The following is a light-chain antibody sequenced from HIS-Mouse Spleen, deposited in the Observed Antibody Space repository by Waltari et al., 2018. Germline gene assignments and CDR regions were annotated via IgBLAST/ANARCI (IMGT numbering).Light chain of an antibody. CDR1: AFPKKY. Sequence: SYELTQPPSVSVSPGPTARITCSGDAFPKKYAYWYQQKSGQAPVLVIYEDSKRPSGIPERFSGSSSGTMATLTISGAQVEDEADYYCYSTDSSGNHRVFGGGTKLTVL. J-gene: IGLJ2*01. V-gene: IGLV3-10*01. CDR3: YSTDSSGNHRV. CDR2: EDS.